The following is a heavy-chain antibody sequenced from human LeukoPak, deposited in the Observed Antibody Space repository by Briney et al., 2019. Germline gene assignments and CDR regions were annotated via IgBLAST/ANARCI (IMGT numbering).Heavy chain of an antibody. Sequence: SETLSLTCTVPGGSISSSSYYWGWIRQPPGKGLEWIGSIYYSRRTYYTPSLKSRVTISVDTSKNQFSLKLSSVTAADTDVYYCARAFSSITIIGLFDYWGQGPLVTVSS. CDR2: IYYSRRT. J-gene: IGHJ4*02. V-gene: IGHV4-39*01. CDR3: ARAFSSITIIGLFDY. D-gene: IGHD3-3*01. CDR1: GGSISSSSYY.